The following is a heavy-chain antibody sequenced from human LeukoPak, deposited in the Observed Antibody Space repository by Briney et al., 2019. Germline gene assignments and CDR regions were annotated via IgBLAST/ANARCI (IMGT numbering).Heavy chain of an antibody. CDR3: ARLADCSSSSCRSFDY. J-gene: IGHJ4*02. V-gene: IGHV1-2*02. CDR2: INPNSGFT. CDR1: GYPFTGYY. Sequence: GASVKVSGKASGYPFTGYYLHGVRQAPGQGLEWMGWINPNSGFTNYAQKFQGRVTMTRDTSISTAYMELSRLRSDDTAVYYCARLADCSSSSCRSFDYWGQGTLVTVSS. D-gene: IGHD2-2*01.